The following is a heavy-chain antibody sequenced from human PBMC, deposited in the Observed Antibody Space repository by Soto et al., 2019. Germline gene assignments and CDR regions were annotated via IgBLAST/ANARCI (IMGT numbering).Heavy chain of an antibody. CDR3: AKDDLHTCFDP. D-gene: IGHD2-21*02. J-gene: IGHJ5*02. Sequence: GSLRLSSSASGIAFSSYLLSRVRQAPGKGLEWVLTIGGSGGITYYGDSVKGRFSISRDNSKNTLFLQMISLRAEDTAVYYCAKDDLHTCFDPWGQGTLVTGSS. CDR1: GIAFSSYL. CDR2: IGGSGGIT. V-gene: IGHV3-23*01.